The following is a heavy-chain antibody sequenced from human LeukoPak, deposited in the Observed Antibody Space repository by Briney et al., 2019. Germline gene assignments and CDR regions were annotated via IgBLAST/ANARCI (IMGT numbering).Heavy chain of an antibody. D-gene: IGHD3-3*01. V-gene: IGHV4-31*03. CDR2: IYYSGST. J-gene: IGHJ5*02. Sequence: SETLSLTCTVSGGSISSGGYYWSWIRQHPGKGLEWIGYIYYSGSTYYNPSLKSRVTISVDTSKNQFSLKLSSVTAADTAVYYCARGDLLNTVFGWKAWFDPWGQGTLVTVSS. CDR1: GGSISSGGYY. CDR3: ARGDLLNTVFGWKAWFDP.